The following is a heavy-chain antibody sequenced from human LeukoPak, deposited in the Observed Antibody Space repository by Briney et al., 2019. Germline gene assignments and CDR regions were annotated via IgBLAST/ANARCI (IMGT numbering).Heavy chain of an antibody. D-gene: IGHD1-26*01. CDR1: GYTFSSYG. CDR3: ARRGGSYSHSDF. J-gene: IGHJ4*02. CDR2: VSPFNGNT. Sequence: ASVKVSFKASGYTFSSYGIIWVRQAPGQGLQWMGWVSPFNGNTDYAPKLQGRVTMTTDTSTTTAYMELRSLTSDDTAVYYCARRGGSYSHSDFWGQGTLVTVSS. V-gene: IGHV1-18*01.